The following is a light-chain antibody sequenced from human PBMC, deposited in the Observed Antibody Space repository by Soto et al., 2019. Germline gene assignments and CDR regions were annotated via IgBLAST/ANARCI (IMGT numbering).Light chain of an antibody. CDR3: SSYTSSSPS. CDR1: SSDVGGYNY. J-gene: IGLJ3*02. V-gene: IGLV2-14*01. CDR2: DVS. Sequence: QSVLTQPASVSGSPGQLITISCTGTSSDVGGYNYVSWYQQHPGKAPKLMIYDVSNRPSGVSNRFSGSKSGNTASLTISGLQAEDEADYYCSSYTSSSPSFGGGTQLTVL.